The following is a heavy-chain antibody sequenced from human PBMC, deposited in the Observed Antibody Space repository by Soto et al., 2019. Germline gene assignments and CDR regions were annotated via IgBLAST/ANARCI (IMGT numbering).Heavy chain of an antibody. Sequence: PGGSLRLSCAASGFTFSGYGMSWVRQAPGKGLEWVSAIDDTATGTYYADSVKGRFTISRDNSKNTVYLQMSSLRGEDTAVYYCAKRVEYDSPTHYFYFWGQGTLVTVSS. V-gene: IGHV3-23*05. J-gene: IGHJ4*02. D-gene: IGHD3-16*01. CDR1: GFTFSGYG. CDR3: AKRVEYDSPTHYFYF. CDR2: IDDTATGT.